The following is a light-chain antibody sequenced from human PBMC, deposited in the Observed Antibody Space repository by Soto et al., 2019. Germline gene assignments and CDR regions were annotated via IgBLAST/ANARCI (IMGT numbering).Light chain of an antibody. CDR3: QQYENLPT. V-gene: IGKV1-33*01. CDR1: QNIRFW. J-gene: IGKJ5*01. Sequence: DIQMTQSPSSVSASVGDRVTMTCRASQNIRFWLAWYQQKPGKAPKLLIYDASNLEAGVPSRFRGSGSGTDFTFTISRLQPEDIATYYCQQYENLPTFGQGTRLEIK. CDR2: DAS.